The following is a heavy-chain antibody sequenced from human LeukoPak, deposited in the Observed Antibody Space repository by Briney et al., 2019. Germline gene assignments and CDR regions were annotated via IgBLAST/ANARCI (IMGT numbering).Heavy chain of an antibody. CDR1: GFTFSSYA. Sequence: PGGSLRLSCAASGFTFSSYAMSWVRQAPGKGLEWVSAISGSGGSTYYADSVKGRFTISRDNSKNTLYLQMNSLRAEDTAVYYCAKGAAAVAGIWKLSYYYGMDVWGQGTTVTVSS. CDR2: ISGSGGST. V-gene: IGHV3-23*01. CDR3: AKGAAAVAGIWKLSYYYGMDV. J-gene: IGHJ6*02. D-gene: IGHD6-19*01.